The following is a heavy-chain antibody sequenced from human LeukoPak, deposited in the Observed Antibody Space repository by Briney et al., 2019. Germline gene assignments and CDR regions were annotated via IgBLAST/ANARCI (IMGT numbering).Heavy chain of an antibody. D-gene: IGHD4-23*01. J-gene: IGHJ4*02. Sequence: PGGSLRLSCAASGFTFSSYGMHWVRQAPGKGLEWVSVISYDGSNKYYADSVKGRFTISRDNSKNTLYLQMNSLRAEDTAVYYCAKGYGGNHLTVFDYWGQGTLVTVSS. V-gene: IGHV3-30*18. CDR1: GFTFSSYG. CDR3: AKGYGGNHLTVFDY. CDR2: ISYDGSNK.